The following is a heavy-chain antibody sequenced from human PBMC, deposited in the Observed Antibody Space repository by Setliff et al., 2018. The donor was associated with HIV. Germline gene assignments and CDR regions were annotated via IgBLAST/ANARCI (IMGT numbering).Heavy chain of an antibody. V-gene: IGHV4-38-2*01. CDR3: ARGKHDFSNYGSSDYFCYMDV. CDR2: IHHSGSA. J-gene: IGHJ6*03. D-gene: IGHD4-4*01. Sequence: SETLSLTCAVSGYSISDGYYWGWIRQPPGKGPEWIGSIHHSGSAHFNPSLKSRVTISLDTSKKQFSLKVISVTAADTAIYYCARGKHDFSNYGSSDYFCYMDVWGKGTTVTVSS. CDR1: GYSISDGYY.